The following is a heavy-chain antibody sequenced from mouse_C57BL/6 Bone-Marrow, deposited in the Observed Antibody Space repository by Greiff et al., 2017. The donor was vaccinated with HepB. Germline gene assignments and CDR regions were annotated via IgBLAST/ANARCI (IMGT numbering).Heavy chain of an antibody. CDR2: ISYDGSN. Sequence: EVKLMESGPGLVKPSQSLSLTCSVTGYSITSGYYWNWIRQFPGNKLEWMGYISYDGSNNYNPSLKNRISITRDTSKNQFFLKLNSVTTEDTATYYCARDIYLDDWGKGTTLTVSS. J-gene: IGHJ2*01. V-gene: IGHV3-6*01. CDR3: ARDIYLDD. CDR1: GYSITSGYY.